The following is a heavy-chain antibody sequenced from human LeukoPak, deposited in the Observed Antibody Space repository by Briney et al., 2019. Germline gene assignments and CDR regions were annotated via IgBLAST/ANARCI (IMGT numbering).Heavy chain of an antibody. Sequence: GGSLRLSCVVSGITLSNYGMSWVRQAPGKGLEWVSAISGSGGSTYYADSVKGRFTISRDNSKNTLYLQMNSLRAEDTAVYYCAKEGLTTFDYWGQGTLVTVSS. CDR1: GITLSNYG. CDR2: ISGSGGST. CDR3: AKEGLTTFDY. J-gene: IGHJ4*02. D-gene: IGHD4/OR15-4a*01. V-gene: IGHV3-23*01.